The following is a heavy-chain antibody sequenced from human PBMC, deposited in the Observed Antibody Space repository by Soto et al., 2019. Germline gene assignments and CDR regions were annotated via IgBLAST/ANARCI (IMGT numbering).Heavy chain of an antibody. CDR1: GFTFSTYA. J-gene: IGHJ3*01. CDR2: LSGSGSTT. V-gene: IGHV3-23*01. D-gene: IGHD3-10*01. CDR3: AKDVYGSGSYSPWDV. Sequence: GGSLRLSCAASGFTFSTYAMNWVRQAPGKGLEWVSALSGSGSTTYYADSVKGRFTISRDNSKNTVYLQMNSLRAEDTAVYYCAKDVYGSGSYSPWDVWGQGTMVTVSS.